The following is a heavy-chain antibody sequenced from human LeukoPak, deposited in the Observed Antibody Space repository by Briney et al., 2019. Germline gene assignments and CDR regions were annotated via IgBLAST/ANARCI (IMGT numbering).Heavy chain of an antibody. J-gene: IGHJ4*02. Sequence: ASVKVSCKASGGTFSSYAISWVRQAPGQGLEWMGWINPNSGGTNYAQKFQGRVTMTRDTSISTAYMELSRLRSDDTAVYYCARVYTVVAPPDYWGQGTLVTVSS. CDR1: GGTFSSYA. CDR2: INPNSGGT. D-gene: IGHD2-15*01. CDR3: ARVYTVVAPPDY. V-gene: IGHV1-2*02.